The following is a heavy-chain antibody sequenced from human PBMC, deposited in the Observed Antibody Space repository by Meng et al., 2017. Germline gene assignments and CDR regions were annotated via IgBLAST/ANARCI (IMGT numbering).Heavy chain of an antibody. J-gene: IGHJ3*02. CDR3: AREYYSSGWYWRAFDI. Sequence: GESLKISCAASGFTFSSYAMHWVRQAPGKGLEWVAIISYDGSNKYYADSVRGRFTISRDSSKNTLSLQMNSLRAEDTAVYFCAREYYSSGWYWRAFDIWGQGTRVTVSS. CDR2: ISYDGSNK. D-gene: IGHD6-19*01. CDR1: GFTFSSYA. V-gene: IGHV3-30*01.